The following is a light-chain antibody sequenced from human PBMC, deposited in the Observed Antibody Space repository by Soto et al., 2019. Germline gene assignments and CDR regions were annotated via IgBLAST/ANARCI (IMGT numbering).Light chain of an antibody. CDR2: EAS. V-gene: IGKV3-11*01. Sequence: IRFTQSPSTLSLSPWQRATLSCRASQSVSSHFAWYQQKPGQATRLLIYEASNRATGIPARFSGSGSGTDFPLTISSLEPEDFAVYYCQQRSDAITFAQGTRLEIK. CDR1: QSVSSH. CDR3: QQRSDAIT. J-gene: IGKJ5*01.